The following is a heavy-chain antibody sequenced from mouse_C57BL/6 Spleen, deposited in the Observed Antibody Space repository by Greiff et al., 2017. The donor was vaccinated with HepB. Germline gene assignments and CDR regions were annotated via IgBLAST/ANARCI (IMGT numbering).Heavy chain of an antibody. CDR1: GFNIKDDY. CDR2: IDPENGDT. CDR3: TAGLGLWFAY. D-gene: IGHD4-1*01. Sequence: EVQLQQSGAELVRPGASVKLSCTASGFNIKDDYMHWVKQRPEQGLEWIGWIDPENGDTEYASKFQGKATITADTSSNTAYLQLSSLTSEDTAVYDCTAGLGLWFAYGGQGTLVTVSA. J-gene: IGHJ3*01. V-gene: IGHV14-4*01.